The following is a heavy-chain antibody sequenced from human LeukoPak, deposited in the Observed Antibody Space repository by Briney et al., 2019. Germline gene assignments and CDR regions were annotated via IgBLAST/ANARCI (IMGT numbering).Heavy chain of an antibody. J-gene: IGHJ4*02. D-gene: IGHD3-3*01. CDR1: GFTFSNYG. CDR3: ARGGYDFWSGYPDY. V-gene: IGHV3-33*01. Sequence: GGSLRLSCAASGFTFSNYGMHWVRQAPGKGLEWVAVIWYDGSKEYYVDSVKGRFTISRDNSKNTLFLQMNSLRAEDTAVYYCARGGYDFWSGYPDYWGQGTLVTVSS. CDR2: IWYDGSKE.